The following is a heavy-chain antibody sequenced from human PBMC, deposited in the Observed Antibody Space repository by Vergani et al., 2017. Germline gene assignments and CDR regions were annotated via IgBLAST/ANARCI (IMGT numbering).Heavy chain of an antibody. Sequence: QVQLVESGGGVVQPGRSLRLSCAASGFTFSSYGMHWVRQAPGKGLEWVAVISYDGSNKYYADSVKGRFTISRDNAKNSLYLQMNSLRAEDTAVYYCARGAYYYDSSGYSDYWGQGTLVTVSS. V-gene: IGHV3-30*03. CDR1: GFTFSSYG. CDR3: ARGAYYYDSSGYSDY. D-gene: IGHD3-22*01. CDR2: ISYDGSNK. J-gene: IGHJ4*02.